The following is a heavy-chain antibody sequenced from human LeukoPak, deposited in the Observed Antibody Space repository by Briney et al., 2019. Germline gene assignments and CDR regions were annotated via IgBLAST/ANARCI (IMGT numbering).Heavy chain of an antibody. Sequence: AASVKVSFKASGYTFTGYYMHWVRQAPGQGLEWMGWINPNSGGTNYAQKFQGRVTMTRDTSISTAYMELSRLRSDDTAVYYCARTYYDYVWGSSYYFDYWGQGTLVTVSS. CDR3: ARTYYDYVWGSSYYFDY. V-gene: IGHV1-2*02. J-gene: IGHJ4*02. D-gene: IGHD3-16*01. CDR2: INPNSGGT. CDR1: GYTFTGYY.